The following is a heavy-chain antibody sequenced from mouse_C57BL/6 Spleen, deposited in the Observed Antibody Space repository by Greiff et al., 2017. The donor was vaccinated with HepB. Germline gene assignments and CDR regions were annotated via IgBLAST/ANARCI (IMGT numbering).Heavy chain of an antibody. V-gene: IGHV1-22*01. CDR2: INPNNGGT. Sequence: EVQLQQSGPELVKPGASVKMSCKASGYTFTDYNVHWVKQSHGKSLEWIGYINPNNGGTSYNQKFKGKATLTVNKSSSTAYMELRSLTSEDSAVYYCARLGNYSFYAMDYWGQGTSVTVSS. CDR3: ARLGNYSFYAMDY. D-gene: IGHD1-1*02. CDR1: GYTFTDYN. J-gene: IGHJ4*01.